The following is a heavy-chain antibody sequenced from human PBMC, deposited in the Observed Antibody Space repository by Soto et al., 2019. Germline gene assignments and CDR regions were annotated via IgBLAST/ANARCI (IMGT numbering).Heavy chain of an antibody. J-gene: IGHJ6*02. V-gene: IGHV5-51*01. D-gene: IGHD3-10*01. CDR1: GYSFTSYW. CDR2: IYPGDSDT. Sequence: GESLKISCKGSGYSFTSYWIGWVRQMPGKGLEWMGIIYPGDSDTRYSPSFQGQVTISADKSISTAYLQWSSLKASDTAMYYCARLGFSYGSGYYYYGMDVWGQGTTVTVSS. CDR3: ARLGFSYGSGYYYYGMDV.